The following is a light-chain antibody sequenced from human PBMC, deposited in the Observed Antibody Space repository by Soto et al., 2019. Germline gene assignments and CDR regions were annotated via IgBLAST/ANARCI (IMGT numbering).Light chain of an antibody. V-gene: IGLV2-14*01. CDR3: SSYTSNSTLV. J-gene: IGLJ3*02. Sequence: QSAMTQPASVSGSPGQSITISCTGTSSDVGAYNYVSWYQQHPDKAPKLMIFEVSDRPSGVSNRFSGSNSGNTASLTISGLQPEDEADYFCSSYTSNSTLVFGGGTQLTVL. CDR2: EVS. CDR1: SSDVGAYNY.